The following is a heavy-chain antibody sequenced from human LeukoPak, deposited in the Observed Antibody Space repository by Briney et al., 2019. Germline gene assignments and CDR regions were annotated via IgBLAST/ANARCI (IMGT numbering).Heavy chain of an antibody. Sequence: SETLSLTCTVSGGSISSYYWSWIRQPPGKGLEWIGYIYYSGSTNYNPSLKSRVTISVDTSKNQFSLKLSSVIAAYTAVYYCARLSPRGNWFDPWGQGTLVTVSS. V-gene: IGHV4-59*08. CDR1: GGSISSYY. D-gene: IGHD3-10*01. CDR3: ARLSPRGNWFDP. J-gene: IGHJ5*02. CDR2: IYYSGST.